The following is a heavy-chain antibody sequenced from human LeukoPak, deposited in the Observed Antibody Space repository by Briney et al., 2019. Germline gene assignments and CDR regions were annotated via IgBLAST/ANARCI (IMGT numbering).Heavy chain of an antibody. D-gene: IGHD3-22*01. CDR3: AKGSGDGVVVVTINTPSFDY. J-gene: IGHJ4*02. V-gene: IGHV3-48*01. CDR1: GFTFSSYS. CDR2: ISSSSSTI. Sequence: PGGSLRLSCAASGFTFSSYSMNWVRQAPGKGLEWVSYISSSSSTIYYADSVKGRFTISRDNAKNSLYLQMNSLRAEDTAVYYCAKGSGDGVVVVTINTPSFDYWGQGTLVTVSS.